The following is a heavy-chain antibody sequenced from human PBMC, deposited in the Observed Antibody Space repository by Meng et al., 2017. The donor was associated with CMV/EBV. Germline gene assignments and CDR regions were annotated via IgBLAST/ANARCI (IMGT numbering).Heavy chain of an antibody. CDR1: GFTFSSYE. Sequence: LSLTCAASGFTFSSYEMNWVRQAPGKGLEWVSYISSSGSTIYYADSVKGRFTISRDNAKNSLYLQMNSLRAEDTAVYYCARAKSSGYYYVGYWYFDLWGRGTLVTVSS. J-gene: IGHJ2*01. V-gene: IGHV3-48*03. CDR2: ISSSGSTI. CDR3: ARAKSSGYYYVGYWYFDL. D-gene: IGHD3-22*01.